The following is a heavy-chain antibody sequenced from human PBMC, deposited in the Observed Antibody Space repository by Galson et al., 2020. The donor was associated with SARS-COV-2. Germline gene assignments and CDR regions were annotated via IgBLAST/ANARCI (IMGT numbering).Heavy chain of an antibody. J-gene: IGHJ4*02. D-gene: IGHD7-27*01. CDR1: GGSVSSGSYY. V-gene: IGHV4-61*01. Sequence: SETLSLTCTVSGGSVSSGSYYWSWIRQPPGKGLEWIGYIYYSGSTNYNPSLKCRVTISVDTSNNQFSLKLSSVTASETAVYYCAREGVWGDVGYWGRGTLVTVSS. CDR3: AREGVWGDVGY. CDR2: IYYSGST.